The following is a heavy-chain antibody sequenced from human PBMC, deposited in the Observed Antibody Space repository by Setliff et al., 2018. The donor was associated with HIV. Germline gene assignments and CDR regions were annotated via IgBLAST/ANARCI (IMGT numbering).Heavy chain of an antibody. Sequence: GSGPTLVNPTQTLTLTCTFSGFSLSTSGVCVGWIRQPPGKALEWLALIYWDDDKRYSPSLKSRLTITKDTSKNQVVLTMTNMDPVDTATYYCAHILQDPPSHFYYYFYMDVWGKGTTVTVSS. CDR2: IYWDDDK. D-gene: IGHD3-3*02. CDR1: GFSLSTSGVC. V-gene: IGHV2-5*02. J-gene: IGHJ6*03. CDR3: AHILQDPPSHFYYYFYMDV.